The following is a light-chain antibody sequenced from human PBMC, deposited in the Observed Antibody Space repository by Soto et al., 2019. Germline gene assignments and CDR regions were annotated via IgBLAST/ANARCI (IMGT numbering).Light chain of an antibody. CDR3: SSYTSSGTPYV. Sequence: QSALTQPASVSVSPGQSITISCTGTSSDVGAYNYVSWYQQHPGKAPKLMIYEVSNRPSGVSNRFSGSKSGNTASLTIFGLQAEDEADYYCSSYTSSGTPYVFGTGTKLTDL. V-gene: IGLV2-14*01. CDR2: EVS. CDR1: SSDVGAYNY. J-gene: IGLJ1*01.